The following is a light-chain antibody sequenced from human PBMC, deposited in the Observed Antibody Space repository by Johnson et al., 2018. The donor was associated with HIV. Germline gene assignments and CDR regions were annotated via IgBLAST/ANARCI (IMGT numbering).Light chain of an antibody. CDR3: GTWDSSLSAGFYV. V-gene: IGLV1-51*02. Sequence: QSVLTQPPSVSAAPGQKVTISCSGRSSNIGNNYVSWYQQVPGTAPKLLIYKNNERPSGIPDRFSGSKSGTSATLGITGLQTGDEADYYCGTWDSSLSAGFYVFGTGTKVTVL. CDR2: KNN. J-gene: IGLJ1*01. CDR1: SSNIGNNY.